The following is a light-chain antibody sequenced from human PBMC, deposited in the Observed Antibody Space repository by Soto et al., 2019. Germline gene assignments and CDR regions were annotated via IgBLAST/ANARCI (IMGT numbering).Light chain of an antibody. Sequence: ETVLTQSPATLSLSPGERATLSCRASQSVSSYLAWYQQKPGQAPRLLIYDASARATGIPARFSGSGSGTDFTLTISSLEPEDFAVYYCQQRSNWPGTFGQGTKLEIK. CDR1: QSVSSY. CDR3: QQRSNWPGT. V-gene: IGKV3-11*01. CDR2: DAS. J-gene: IGKJ2*01.